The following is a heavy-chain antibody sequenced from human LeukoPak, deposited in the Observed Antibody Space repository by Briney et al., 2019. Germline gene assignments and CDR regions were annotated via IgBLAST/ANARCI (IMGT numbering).Heavy chain of an antibody. Sequence: GGSPRLSCAASGFTFSSYAMSWVRQAPGKGLEWVSAISGSGGSTYYADSVKGRFTISRDNSKNTLYLQMNSLRAEDTAVYYCAKVSSSGWYYYYGMDVWGQGTTVTVSS. CDR2: ISGSGGST. CDR3: AKVSSSGWYYYYGMDV. V-gene: IGHV3-23*01. CDR1: GFTFSSYA. J-gene: IGHJ6*02. D-gene: IGHD6-19*01.